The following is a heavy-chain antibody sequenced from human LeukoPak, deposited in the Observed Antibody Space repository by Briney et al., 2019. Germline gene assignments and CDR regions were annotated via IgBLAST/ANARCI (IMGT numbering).Heavy chain of an antibody. D-gene: IGHD3-9*01. Sequence: ASVKVSCKASGYTFTSYGISWVRQAPGQGLEWMGWISAYNGNTNYAQKLQGRVTMTTDTSTSTAYMELRSLRSDDTAVYYCARAETGYSFQYYYYGMDAWGQGTTVTVSS. CDR1: GYTFTSYG. CDR2: ISAYNGNT. CDR3: ARAETGYSFQYYYYGMDA. J-gene: IGHJ6*02. V-gene: IGHV1-18*01.